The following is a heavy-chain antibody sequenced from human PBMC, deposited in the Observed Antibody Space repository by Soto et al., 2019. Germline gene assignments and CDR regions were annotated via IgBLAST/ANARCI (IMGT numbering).Heavy chain of an antibody. J-gene: IGHJ4*02. V-gene: IGHV3-30*03. CDR1: GFTFSSYA. Sequence: QVQLVESGGGVVQPGKSLRLSCAASGFTFSSYAMHWARQAPGEGLEWVTVISIRGGDEYYVEPVRGRFTISRNDSKNTLYLQMDSLRVEDTAVYYCARGTIVARQHLDYWGQGTLVAVSS. D-gene: IGHD6-6*01. CDR2: ISIRGGDE. CDR3: ARGTIVARQHLDY.